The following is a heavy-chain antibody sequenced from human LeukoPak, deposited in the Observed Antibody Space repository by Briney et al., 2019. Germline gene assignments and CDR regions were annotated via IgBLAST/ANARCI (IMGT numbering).Heavy chain of an antibody. CDR3: AKDTDYGGAYYYYGMDV. J-gene: IGHJ6*02. Sequence: GRSLRLPCAASGFTFSSYAMHWVRQAPGKGLEWVSAISGSGGSTYYADSVKGRFTISRDNSKNTLYLQMDSLRAEDTAVYYCAKDTDYGGAYYYYGMDVWGQGTTVTVSS. D-gene: IGHD4-23*01. V-gene: IGHV3-23*01. CDR1: GFTFSSYA. CDR2: ISGSGGST.